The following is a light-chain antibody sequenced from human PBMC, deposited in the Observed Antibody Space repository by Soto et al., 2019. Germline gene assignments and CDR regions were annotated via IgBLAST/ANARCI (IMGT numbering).Light chain of an antibody. J-gene: IGKJ1*01. V-gene: IGKV1-5*03. CDR3: QQYNSDSRT. CDR2: KAS. CDR1: QSISAG. Sequence: DIQMTQSPSTLSASVGDRVTITCRASQSISAGLAWYQQKPGKAPKLLINKASTLESGVPSRFSGSGSGTEFTLTISSLQPDDFATYYCQQYNSDSRTFGQGTKVEIK.